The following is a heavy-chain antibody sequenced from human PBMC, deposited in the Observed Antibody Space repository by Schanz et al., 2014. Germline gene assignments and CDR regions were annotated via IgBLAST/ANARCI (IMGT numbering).Heavy chain of an antibody. D-gene: IGHD5-12*01. V-gene: IGHV1-69*02. J-gene: IGHJ4*02. CDR3: ARTGYDPSLTH. Sequence: QVQLVQSGAEVKKPGSSVKVSCKASGDTFSSYTINWVRHAPGQGLEWMGRIIPITGITNYAQKFQGRVTFTADKSTSTAFLEVNSLRSEDTAVYYCARTGYDPSLTHGGQGTLVTVSS. CDR2: IIPITGIT. CDR1: GDTFSSYT.